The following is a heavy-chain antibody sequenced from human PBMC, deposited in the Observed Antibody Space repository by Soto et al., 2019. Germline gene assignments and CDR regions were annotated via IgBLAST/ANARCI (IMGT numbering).Heavy chain of an antibody. CDR3: ARSVLVRGVRVHYFDY. CDR1: GFTFSSYS. CDR2: ISSSSSYI. J-gene: IGHJ4*02. Sequence: EVQLVESGGGLVKPGGSLRLSCAASGFTFSSYSMNWVRQAPGKGLEWVSSISSSSSYIYYADSVKGRFTISRVNAKSSLYLQMNCLRAEDTAVYYCARSVLVRGVRVHYFDYWGQGTLLTVSS. V-gene: IGHV3-21*01. D-gene: IGHD3-10*01.